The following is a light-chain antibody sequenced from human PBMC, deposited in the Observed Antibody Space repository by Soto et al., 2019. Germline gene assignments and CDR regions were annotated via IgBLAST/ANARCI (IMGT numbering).Light chain of an antibody. CDR1: QSISNH. CDR2: AAS. CDR3: QQLNNYPST. Sequence: DIQMTQSPSTLSASVGDRVTITCRASQSISNHLNWYQQKPGKAPKLLIFAASSLQSGVPSRFSGSGSGTDFTLTISSLQPEDFATYYCQQLNNYPSTFGGGTKVDIK. V-gene: IGKV1-17*01. J-gene: IGKJ4*01.